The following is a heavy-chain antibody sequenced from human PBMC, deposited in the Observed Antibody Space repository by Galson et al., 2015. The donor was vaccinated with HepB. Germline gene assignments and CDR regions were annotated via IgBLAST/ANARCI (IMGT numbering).Heavy chain of an antibody. D-gene: IGHD3-3*01. Sequence: SVKVSCKASGYTFNNYYIHWVRQAPGQGLEWMGMIIPSTGSSTYAQSFKDRVTMTSDTSTSTVYMELSSLRSEDTARYFCARVGHFTYYDFWPPFDALDIWGQGTMVTVSS. CDR2: IIPSTGSS. CDR3: ARVGHFTYYDFWPPFDALDI. J-gene: IGHJ3*02. V-gene: IGHV1-46*02. CDR1: GYTFNNYY.